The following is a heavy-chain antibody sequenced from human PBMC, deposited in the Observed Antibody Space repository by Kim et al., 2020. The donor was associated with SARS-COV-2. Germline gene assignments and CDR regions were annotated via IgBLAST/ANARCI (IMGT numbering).Heavy chain of an antibody. CDR2: INPNSGGT. J-gene: IGHJ6*02. Sequence: ASVKVSCKASGYTFTGYYMHWVRQAPGQGLEWMGWINPNSGGTNYAQKFQGRVTMTRDTSISTAYMELSRLRSDDTAVYYCARPRSGYSYGYNSDYGMDVWGQGTTVTVSS. V-gene: IGHV1-2*02. CDR1: GYTFTGYY. CDR3: ARPRSGYSYGYNSDYGMDV. D-gene: IGHD5-18*01.